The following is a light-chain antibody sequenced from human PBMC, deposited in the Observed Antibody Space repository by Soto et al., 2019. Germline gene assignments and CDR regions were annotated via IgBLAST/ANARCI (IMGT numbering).Light chain of an antibody. CDR2: GAS. J-gene: IGKJ1*01. CDR3: QQYVTAPRT. CDR1: QGLTSNF. V-gene: IGKV3-20*01. Sequence: EIVLTQSPGTLSLSPGERATLSCRASQGLTSNFLAWYQQKPGQAPSLLIYGASNRATGVPARFSGGGSGTDFTLTISRLEPEDFAVYFCQQYVTAPRTFGQGTKVEIK.